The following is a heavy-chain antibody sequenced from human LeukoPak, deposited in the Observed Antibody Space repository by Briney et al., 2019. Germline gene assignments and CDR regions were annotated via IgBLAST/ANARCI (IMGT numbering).Heavy chain of an antibody. CDR1: GGSISSYY. CDR2: IYYSGST. V-gene: IGHV4-59*12. J-gene: IGHJ4*02. Sequence: SETLSLTCTVSGGSISSYYWSWIRQPPGKGLEWIGYIYYSGSTNYNPSLKSRVTISVDTSKNQFSLKLSSVTAADTAVYYCARRVRGVITPLDYWGQGTLVTVSS. D-gene: IGHD3-10*01. CDR3: ARRVRGVITPLDY.